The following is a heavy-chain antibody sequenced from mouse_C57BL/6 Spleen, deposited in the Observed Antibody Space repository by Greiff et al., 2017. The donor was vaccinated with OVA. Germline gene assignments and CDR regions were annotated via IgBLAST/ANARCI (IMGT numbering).Heavy chain of an antibody. Sequence: EVMLVESAGGLVQPGSSMKLSCTASGFTFSDYYMAWVRQVPEKGLEWVANINYDGSSTYYLDSLKSRFIISRDNAKNILYLQMSSLKSEDTATYYCARSNWDNWYFDVGGTGTTVTVSS. CDR3: ARSNWDNWYFDV. V-gene: IGHV5-16*01. CDR1: GFTFSDYY. D-gene: IGHD4-1*01. J-gene: IGHJ1*03. CDR2: INYDGSST.